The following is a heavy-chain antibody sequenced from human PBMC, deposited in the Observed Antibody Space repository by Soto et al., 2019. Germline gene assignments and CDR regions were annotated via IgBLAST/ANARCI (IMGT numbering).Heavy chain of an antibody. V-gene: IGHV5-51*01. CDR1: GYSFTSYW. Sequence: GESLKISCKGSGYSFTSYWIGWVRQMPGKGLEWMGIIYPGDSDTRYSPSFQGQVTISADKSISTAYLQWSSLKASDTAMYYCARHDSSDYDASGSYFDYWGQGTLVTVSS. CDR2: IYPGDSDT. D-gene: IGHD3-10*01. CDR3: ARHDSSDYDASGSYFDY. J-gene: IGHJ4*02.